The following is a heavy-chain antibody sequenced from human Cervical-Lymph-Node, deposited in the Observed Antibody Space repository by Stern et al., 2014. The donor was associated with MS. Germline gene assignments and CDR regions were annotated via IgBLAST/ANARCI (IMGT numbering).Heavy chain of an antibody. CDR1: GFSLSTNGMR. D-gene: IGHD5-18*01. CDR3: AVDVSGYSYGYDY. Sequence: QITLKESGPALVRPTQTLTLTCTFSGFSLSTNGMRVSWIRQPPGKALEWLELIDWDDDKFYSTSLKPRLTVSKDTSKNQVVLTMTNMDPVDTATYYCAVDVSGYSYGYDYWGQGTLVTVSS. CDR2: IDWDDDK. J-gene: IGHJ4*02. V-gene: IGHV2-70*04.